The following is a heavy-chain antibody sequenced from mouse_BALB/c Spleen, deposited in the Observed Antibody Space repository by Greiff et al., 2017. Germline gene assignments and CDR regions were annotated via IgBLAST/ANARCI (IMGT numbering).Heavy chain of an antibody. CDR2: IWSGGST. Sequence: QVQLKESGPGLVQPSQSLSITCTVSGFSLTSYGVHWVRQSPGKGLEWLGVIWSGGSTDYNAAFISRLSISKDNSKSQVFFKMNSLQANDTAIYYCARKGNGNYYAMDYWGQGTSVTVSS. V-gene: IGHV2-2*02. CDR1: GFSLTSYG. D-gene: IGHD2-1*01. CDR3: ARKGNGNYYAMDY. J-gene: IGHJ4*01.